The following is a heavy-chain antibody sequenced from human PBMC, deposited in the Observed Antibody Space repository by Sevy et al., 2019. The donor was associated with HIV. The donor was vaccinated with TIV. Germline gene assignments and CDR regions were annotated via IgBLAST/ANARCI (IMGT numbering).Heavy chain of an antibody. CDR1: GFTFSDYY. CDR3: ARVYYDSSGYYYVGD. J-gene: IGHJ4*02. Sequence: GGSLRLSCAASGFTFSDYYMSWIRQAPGKGLEWVSYISSSGSTIYYADSVKGRFTISRDNAKNKLYLQMNSRRAEDTAVYYCARVYYDSSGYYYVGDWGQGTLVTVSS. CDR2: ISSSGSTI. V-gene: IGHV3-11*01. D-gene: IGHD3-22*01.